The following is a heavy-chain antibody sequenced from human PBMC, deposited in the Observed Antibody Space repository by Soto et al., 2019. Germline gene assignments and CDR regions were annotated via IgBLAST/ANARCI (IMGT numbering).Heavy chain of an antibody. V-gene: IGHV1-69*08. Sequence: QVQLVQSGAEVRKPGSSVKVSCKASGGTFSSYTISWVRQAPGQGLEWMGRIIPILGIANYAQKFQGRVTITADKSTSKAYMELSSLRSEDTAVYYCARDSPGTHGGGYWGQGTLVTVSS. J-gene: IGHJ4*02. CDR2: IIPILGIA. CDR1: GGTFSSYT. D-gene: IGHD2-15*01. CDR3: ARDSPGTHGGGY.